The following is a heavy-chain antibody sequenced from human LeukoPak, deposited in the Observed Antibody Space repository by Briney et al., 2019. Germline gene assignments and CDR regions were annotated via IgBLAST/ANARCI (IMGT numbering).Heavy chain of an antibody. Sequence: GESLKISCKASGYTFTNYWIGWVRQMPGKGLEWMGIIYPGDSDTRYSPSFQGQVTISADKSSTTAYLHWGRLKASDTAMYYCAGHFGGLDWGQGTLVTVSS. CDR3: AGHFGGLD. J-gene: IGHJ4*02. CDR1: GYTFTNYW. D-gene: IGHD2-15*01. V-gene: IGHV5-51*01. CDR2: IYPGDSDT.